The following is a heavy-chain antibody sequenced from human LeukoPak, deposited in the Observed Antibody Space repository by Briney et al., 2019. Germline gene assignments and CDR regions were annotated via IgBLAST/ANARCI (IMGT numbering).Heavy chain of an antibody. CDR2: ISGTGSST. CDR1: GFTFSSYA. J-gene: IGHJ4*02. CDR3: ARGGGDRNPFDY. V-gene: IGHV3-23*01. Sequence: GGSLRLSCAASGFTFSSYAMSWVRQAPGKGLEWVSAISGTGSSTYYADSVKGRFIISRDNSKNTLYLQMNSLRAEDTAVYYCARGGGDRNPFDYWGQGTLVTVSS. D-gene: IGHD4-17*01.